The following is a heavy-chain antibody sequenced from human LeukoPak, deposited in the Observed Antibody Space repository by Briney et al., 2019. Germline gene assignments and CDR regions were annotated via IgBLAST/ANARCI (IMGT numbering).Heavy chain of an antibody. CDR1: GGSISSYY. V-gene: IGHV4-59*08. J-gene: IGHJ4*02. D-gene: IGHD3-22*01. CDR3: ARQEISYYYDSSGYYPRRGYFDY. CDR2: IYYSGST. Sequence: SETLSLTCTVSGGSISSYYWSWIRQPPGKGLEWIGYIYYSGSTNYNPSLKSRVTISVDTSKNQFSLKLSSVTAADTAVYYCARQEISYYYDSSGYYPRRGYFDYWGQGTLVTVAS.